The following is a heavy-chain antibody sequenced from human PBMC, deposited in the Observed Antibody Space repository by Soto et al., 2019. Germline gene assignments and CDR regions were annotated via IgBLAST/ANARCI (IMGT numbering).Heavy chain of an antibody. CDR3: ARAGYSSSSDYYYYYGMDV. Sequence: QVQLVESGGGVVQPGRSLRLSCAASGFTFSSYGMHWVRQAPGKGLEWGAVIWYDGSNKYYADSVKGRFTISRDNSKNTLYLQMTSMRGEDTAVYYCARAGYSSSSDYYYYYGMDVWGQVTTVTVSS. D-gene: IGHD6-13*01. V-gene: IGHV3-33*01. CDR2: IWYDGSNK. J-gene: IGHJ6*02. CDR1: GFTFSSYG.